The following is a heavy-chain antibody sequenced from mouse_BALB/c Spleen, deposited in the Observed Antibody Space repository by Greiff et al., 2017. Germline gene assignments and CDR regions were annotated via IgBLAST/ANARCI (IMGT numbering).Heavy chain of an antibody. D-gene: IGHD2-3*01. J-gene: IGHJ3*01. CDR2: ISSGGST. V-gene: IGHV5-6-5*01. Sequence: EVQRVESGGGLVKPGGSLKLSCAASGFTFSSYAMSWVRQTPEKRLEWVASISSGGSTYYPDSVKGRFTISRDNARNILYLQMSRLRSEDTAMYYCASEAIYDGYYFAWFAYWGQGTLVTVSA. CDR1: GFTFSSYA. CDR3: ASEAIYDGYYFAWFAY.